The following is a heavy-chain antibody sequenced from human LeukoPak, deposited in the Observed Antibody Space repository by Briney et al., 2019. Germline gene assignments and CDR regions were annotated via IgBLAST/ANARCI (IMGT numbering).Heavy chain of an antibody. V-gene: IGHV3-21*01. CDR2: ISWRSSDI. CDR3: ARAGYSNRWDGVDY. Sequence: GGSLRLSCVASGFTLSSYNMKWVRHAPGKRLEWVSSISWRSSDIEYADSVKGRFTISRDIDKKSLYLQMNSLRVEDTAVYYCARAGYSNRWDGVDYWGQGTLVTVSS. D-gene: IGHD2/OR15-2a*01. J-gene: IGHJ4*02. CDR1: GFTLSSYN.